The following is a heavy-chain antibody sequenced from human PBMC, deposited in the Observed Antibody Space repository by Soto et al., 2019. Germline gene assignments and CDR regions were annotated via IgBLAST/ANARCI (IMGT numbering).Heavy chain of an antibody. CDR3: ARGLISGSHYSGGWYYFDS. D-gene: IGHD1-26*01. CDR2: IYHSGST. Sequence: SETLSLTCAVSGGSISSGGYSWNWIRQPPGKGLEWIGYIYHSGSTLYNPSPKSRDTISVHTSKSQFSLELSSVTAADTAVYFCARGLISGSHYSGGWYYFDSWGQGTQVTVSS. J-gene: IGHJ4*02. V-gene: IGHV4-30-2*01. CDR1: GGSISSGGYS.